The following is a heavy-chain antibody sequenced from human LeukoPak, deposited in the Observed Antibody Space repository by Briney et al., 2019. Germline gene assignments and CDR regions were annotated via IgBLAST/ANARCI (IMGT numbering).Heavy chain of an antibody. CDR3: ARVGSDWNDVRYNWFDP. CDR2: IFQSGST. CDR1: GGSISSGGYP. J-gene: IGHJ5*02. D-gene: IGHD1-1*01. V-gene: IGHV4-30-2*01. Sequence: TPSETLSLTCAVSGGSISSGGYPWSWIRQPPGKGLESIVYIFQSGSTYYNPSLKSRVNISVDRSKNQFSLKLSSVTAADTAVYYCARVGSDWNDVRYNWFDPWGQGTLVTVSS.